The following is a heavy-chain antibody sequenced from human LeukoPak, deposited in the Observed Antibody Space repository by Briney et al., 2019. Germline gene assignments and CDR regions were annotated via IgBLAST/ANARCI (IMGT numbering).Heavy chain of an antibody. CDR1: GYSFTSYW. CDR2: IYPGDSDT. Sequence: GESLKISCKGSGYSFTSYWIGWVRQMPGKGLEWMGIIYPGDSDTRYSPSFQGQVTISADKSISTAYLQSSSLKASDTAMYYCARFASCSSTSCLYDAFDIWGQGTMVTVSS. D-gene: IGHD2-2*01. CDR3: ARFASCSSTSCLYDAFDI. J-gene: IGHJ3*02. V-gene: IGHV5-51*01.